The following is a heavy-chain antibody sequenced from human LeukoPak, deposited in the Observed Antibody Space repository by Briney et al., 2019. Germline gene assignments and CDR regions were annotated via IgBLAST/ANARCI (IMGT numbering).Heavy chain of an antibody. D-gene: IGHD3-10*01. CDR2: FDPEDGET. CDR1: GYTLTELS. J-gene: IGHJ4*02. V-gene: IGHV1-24*01. CDR3: ATAGHYYGSGSYYRFDY. Sequence: ASVKVSCKVSGYTLTELSMHWVRQAPGKGLEWMGGFDPEDGETINAQKFQGRVTMTEDTSTDTAYMELSSLRSEDTAVYYCATAGHYYGSGSYYRFDYWGQGTLVTVSS.